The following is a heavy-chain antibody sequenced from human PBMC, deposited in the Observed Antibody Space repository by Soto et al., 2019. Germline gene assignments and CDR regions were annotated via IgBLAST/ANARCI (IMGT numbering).Heavy chain of an antibody. V-gene: IGHV4-34*01. CDR2: INHSGST. J-gene: IGHJ4*02. D-gene: IGHD3-10*01. CDR1: GGSFSGYY. CDR3: ARDKITVLFDY. Sequence: SETLSLTCAVYGGSFSGYYWTWIRQPPGTGLEWIREINHSGSTNYNPSLKSRVTISVDTSKNQFSLKLTSVTAADTAVYYCARDKITVLFDYWGQGTLVTVSS.